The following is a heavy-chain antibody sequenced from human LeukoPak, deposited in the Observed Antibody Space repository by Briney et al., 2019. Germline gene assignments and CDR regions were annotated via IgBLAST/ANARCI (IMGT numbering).Heavy chain of an antibody. CDR3: ARVYRGVRGDNFQH. D-gene: IGHD3-10*01. J-gene: IGHJ1*01. V-gene: IGHV3-7*01. Sequence: GGSLRLSCAASGFTFSSYWMSWVRQAPGKGLEWVANIKQDGSEKYYVDSVKGRFTISRDNAKNSLYLQMNSLRAEDTAVYYCARVYRGVRGDNFQHWGQGTLATVSS. CDR2: IKQDGSEK. CDR1: GFTFSSYW.